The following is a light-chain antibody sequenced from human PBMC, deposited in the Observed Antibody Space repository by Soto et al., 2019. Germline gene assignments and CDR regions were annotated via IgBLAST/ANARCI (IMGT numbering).Light chain of an antibody. V-gene: IGKV1-27*01. J-gene: IGKJ5*01. CDR3: QQYDNLPIT. Sequence: DIQMTQSPSSLSASVGDRVTITCRASQGISNSLSWYQQKPGKVPKLLIYAASTLQSGVPSRFSGSGSGTDFTFTISSLQPEDIATYYCQQYDNLPITFGQGTRLEIK. CDR2: AAS. CDR1: QGISNS.